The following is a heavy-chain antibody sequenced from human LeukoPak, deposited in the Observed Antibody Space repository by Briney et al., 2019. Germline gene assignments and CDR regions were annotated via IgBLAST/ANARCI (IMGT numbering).Heavy chain of an antibody. CDR3: ESGVPSDY. V-gene: IGHV4-34*01. D-gene: IGHD6-6*01. Sequence: SETLSLTCAVYGGSFSGYYWSWIRQPPGKGLEWIGEINHSGSTNYNPSLKSRVTISVDTSKNQSSLKLSSVTAAETAVYYCESGVPSDYWGKGTLVTVSS. J-gene: IGHJ4*02. CDR2: INHSGST. CDR1: GGSFSGYY.